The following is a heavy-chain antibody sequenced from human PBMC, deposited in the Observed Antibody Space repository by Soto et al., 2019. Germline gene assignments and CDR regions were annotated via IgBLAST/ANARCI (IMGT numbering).Heavy chain of an antibody. V-gene: IGHV3-74*01. D-gene: IGHD3-3*01. J-gene: IGHJ4*02. Sequence: GGSLRLSCAASGLSFSRDWMHWVRQTPGKGLVWISRINSDGSITSYADSVKGRFTISRDNAKNTLSLQMNSLRAEDTGVYYCASASLRFLEWLSYPDYWGQGTLVTVSS. CDR2: INSDGSIT. CDR1: GLSFSRDW. CDR3: ASASLRFLEWLSYPDY.